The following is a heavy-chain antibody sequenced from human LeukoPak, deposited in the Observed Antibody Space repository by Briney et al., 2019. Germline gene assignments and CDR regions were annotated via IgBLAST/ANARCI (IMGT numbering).Heavy chain of an antibody. V-gene: IGHV3-11*01. CDR2: ISSSGSTI. J-gene: IGHJ4*02. D-gene: IGHD1-26*01. Sequence: GGSLRLSCAASGFTFSDYYMSWIRQAPGKGLEWVSYISSSGSTIHYADSVKGRFTISRDNAKNSLFLQMNSLRVEDTAAYYCAGGGRGYSGSYFSTYWGQGTLVTVSS. CDR1: GFTFSDYY. CDR3: AGGGRGYSGSYFSTY.